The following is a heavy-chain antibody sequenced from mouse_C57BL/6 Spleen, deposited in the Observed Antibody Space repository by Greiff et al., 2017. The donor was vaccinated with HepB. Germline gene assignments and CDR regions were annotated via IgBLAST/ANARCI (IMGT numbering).Heavy chain of an antibody. CDR1: GYAFSSSW. D-gene: IGHD2-3*01. J-gene: IGHJ1*03. CDR3: ARIYDGYYGVLWYFDV. V-gene: IGHV1-82*01. CDR2: IYPGDGDT. Sequence: QVQLQQSGPELVKPGASVKISCKASGYAFSSSWMNWVKQRPGKGLEWIGRIYPGDGDTNYNGKFKGKATLTADKSSSTAYMQLSSRTSEDSAVYFCARIYDGYYGVLWYFDVWGTGTTVTVSS.